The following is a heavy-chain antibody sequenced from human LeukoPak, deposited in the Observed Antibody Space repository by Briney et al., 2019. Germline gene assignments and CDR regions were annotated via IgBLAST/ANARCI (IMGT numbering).Heavy chain of an antibody. Sequence: GGSLRLSCVASGLTVSNRWMSWVRQAPGKGLEWVANIREERGQEYYVDSVKGRFTISKNSAKNSLYLQMNTLRVEDTAMYYCASLDTAKQPLANHWGQGTLVTVSS. J-gene: IGHJ5*02. CDR3: ASLDTAKQPLANH. CDR1: GLTVSNRW. CDR2: IREERGQE. D-gene: IGHD5-18*01. V-gene: IGHV3-7*03.